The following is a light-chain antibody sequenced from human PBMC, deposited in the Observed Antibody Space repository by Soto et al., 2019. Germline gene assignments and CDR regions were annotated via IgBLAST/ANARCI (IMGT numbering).Light chain of an antibody. CDR3: QQYDNLPRT. V-gene: IGKV1-33*01. J-gene: IGKJ4*01. CDR2: DAS. CDR1: QDISNY. Sequence: DIQMTQSPSSLSASVGDRVTITCQASQDISNYFNWYQRKPGKAPKLLIYDASNLETGVPSRFSGSGSGTDFTFTISSLQAEDIATYYCQQYDNLPRTFGGGTKVEIK.